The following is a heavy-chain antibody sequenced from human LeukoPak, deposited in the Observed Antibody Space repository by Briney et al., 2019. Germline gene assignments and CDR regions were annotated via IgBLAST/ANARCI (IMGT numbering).Heavy chain of an antibody. Sequence: ASVKVSCKASGYTFTGQYMHWVRQAPGRGLEWMGWINPNTGGTNYAQKFQGRVTMTRDTSISTAYMELSRLRSDDTAVYYCARDRTNTGLDLWHWGQGTLVTVSS. CDR3: ARDRTNTGLDLWH. D-gene: IGHD2-8*01. V-gene: IGHV1-2*02. J-gene: IGHJ4*02. CDR2: INPNTGGT. CDR1: GYTFTGQY.